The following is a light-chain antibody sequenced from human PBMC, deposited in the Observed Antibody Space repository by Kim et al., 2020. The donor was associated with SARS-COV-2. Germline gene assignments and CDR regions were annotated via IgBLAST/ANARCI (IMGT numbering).Light chain of an antibody. J-gene: IGLJ2*01. V-gene: IGLV3-1*01. CDR2: QDS. CDR3: QAWDSSTGV. Sequence: SYELTQPPSVSVSPGQTASITCSGDKLGDNYACWYQLKPGQSPVLVIYQDSKRPSGIPERFSGSNSGNTATLTISGTRAMDEADYYCQAWDSSTGVFGGGTQLTVL. CDR1: KLGDNY.